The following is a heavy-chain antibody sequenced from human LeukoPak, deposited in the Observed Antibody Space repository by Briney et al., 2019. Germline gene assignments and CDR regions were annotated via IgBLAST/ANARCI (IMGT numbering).Heavy chain of an antibody. Sequence: GGSLRLSCAVSGFPFSFYEMNWVRQAPGKGLGWVSNIGASGTTRYYADSVKGRFSISRDNAKSSLYLQMNSLRVEDTAVYYCALLAVASDFDYWGQGALVTVSS. D-gene: IGHD6-19*01. V-gene: IGHV3-48*03. CDR1: GFPFSFYE. CDR3: ALLAVASDFDY. J-gene: IGHJ4*02. CDR2: IGASGTTR.